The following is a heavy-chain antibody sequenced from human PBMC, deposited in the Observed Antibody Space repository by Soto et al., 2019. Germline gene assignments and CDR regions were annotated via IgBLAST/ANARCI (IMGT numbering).Heavy chain of an antibody. D-gene: IGHD3-3*01. CDR1: GFTFGDYA. V-gene: IGHV3-49*03. J-gene: IGHJ5*02. CDR3: TREARFTIFGVVIETNWFDP. CDR2: IRSKAYGGTT. Sequence: GGSLRLSCTASGFTFGDYAMSWFRQAPGKGLEWVGFIRSKAYGGTTEYAASVKGRFTISRDDSKSIAYLQMNSLKTEDTAVYYCTREARFTIFGVVIETNWFDPWGQGTLVTVSS.